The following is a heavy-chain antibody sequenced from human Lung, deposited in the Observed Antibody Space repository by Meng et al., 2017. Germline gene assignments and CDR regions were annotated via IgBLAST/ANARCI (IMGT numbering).Heavy chain of an antibody. CDR2: INHSGST. CDR1: GGSFSGYY. J-gene: IGHJ2*01. Sequence: QEGGVGLFRSQETPPPTRAVYGGSFSGYYWSWIRQPPGKGLEWIGEINHSGSTNYNPSLKSRVTISVDTSKNQFSLKLSSVTAADTAVYYCARPKQANWYFDLWGRGTLVTVSS. D-gene: IGHD1/OR15-1a*01. CDR3: ARPKQANWYFDL. V-gene: IGHV4-34*01.